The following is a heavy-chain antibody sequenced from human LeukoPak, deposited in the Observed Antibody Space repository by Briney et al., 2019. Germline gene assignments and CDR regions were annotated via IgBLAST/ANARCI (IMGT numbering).Heavy chain of an antibody. J-gene: IGHJ4*02. CDR3: ARDHYYDSSGYYY. D-gene: IGHD3-22*01. Sequence: SETLSLTCSVSGGSIRSDNYYWGWIRQPPGKGLEWIGSIYHTGSTYYNSSLKSRVTISVDTSKNQFSLKLSPVTAADTAVYYCARDHYYDSSGYYYWGQGTLVTVSS. V-gene: IGHV4-39*07. CDR1: GGSIRSDNYY. CDR2: IYHTGST.